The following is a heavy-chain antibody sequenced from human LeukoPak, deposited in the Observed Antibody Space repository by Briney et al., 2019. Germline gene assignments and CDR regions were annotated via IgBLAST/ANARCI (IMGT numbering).Heavy chain of an antibody. Sequence: ASETLSLTCTVSGGSISSGDYYWSWIRQPPGKGLEWIGYIYYSGSTYYNPSLKSRVTISVDTSKNQFSLKLSSVTAADTAVYYCARFQGPNYDFWSGSGNYYMDVWGKGTTVTVSS. D-gene: IGHD3-3*01. J-gene: IGHJ6*03. CDR2: IYYSGST. CDR1: GGSISSGDYY. CDR3: ARFQGPNYDFWSGSGNYYMDV. V-gene: IGHV4-30-4*02.